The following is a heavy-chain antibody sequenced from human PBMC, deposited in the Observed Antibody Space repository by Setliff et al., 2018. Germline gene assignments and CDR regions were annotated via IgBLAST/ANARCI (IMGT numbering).Heavy chain of an antibody. V-gene: IGHV1-18*01. CDR3: VRGQGPRTVVAIPFDH. Sequence: ASVKVSCKTSGYSFTVFGISWVRQAPGQGLEWMGWISPYYGSTNYAQKFQGRVTMTTDTSTSTAYMELTSLTSDDTAPYYCVRGQGPRTVVAIPFDHWGQGTLVTVSS. D-gene: IGHD3-22*01. J-gene: IGHJ4*02. CDR2: ISPYYGST. CDR1: GYSFTVFG.